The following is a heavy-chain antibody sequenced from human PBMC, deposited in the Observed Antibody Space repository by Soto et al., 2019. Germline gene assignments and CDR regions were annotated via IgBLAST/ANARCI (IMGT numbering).Heavy chain of an antibody. CDR2: VIPVLTTT. D-gene: IGHD2-21*02. CDR1: GDTFSSYI. J-gene: IGHJ6*02. CDR3: ARRRYCGYDCYHKHYYGMDV. Sequence: QVQLVQSGAEVKKPGSSVRVSCRSSGDTFSSYIVNWLRLAPGRGLEWMGRVIPVLTTTDYAQNFRGRVTVSAARSTTTVYLDLSSLRSDDTAVYYCARRRYCGYDCYHKHYYGMDVWGQGSLVTVAS. V-gene: IGHV1-69*08.